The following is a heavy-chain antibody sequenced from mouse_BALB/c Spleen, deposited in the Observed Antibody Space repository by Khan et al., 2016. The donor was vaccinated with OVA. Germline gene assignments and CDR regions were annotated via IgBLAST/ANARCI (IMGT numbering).Heavy chain of an antibody. D-gene: IGHD1-1*01. CDR2: INPGSGGT. CDR1: GYAFTNYL. V-gene: IGHV1-54*01. J-gene: IGHJ2*01. Sequence: QVQLQQSGAELVRPGTSVKVSCKASGYAFTNYLIEWVKQRPGQGLEWIGVINPGSGGTNYNEKFKGKATLTADKSSSTAYMQLSSLTSDDSAVXFCARSYYGYFDYWGQGTTRTVSS. CDR3: ARSYYGYFDY.